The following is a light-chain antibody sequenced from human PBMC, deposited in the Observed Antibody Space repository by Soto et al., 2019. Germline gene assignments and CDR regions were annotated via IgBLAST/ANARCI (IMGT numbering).Light chain of an antibody. CDR2: EVS. CDR3: NSYAGSNNGV. CDR1: SSDVGGYNY. Sequence: QSALTQPPSASGSPGQSVTISCTGTSSDVGGYNYVSWYQQHPGKAPKLMIYEVSKQPSGVPDRFSGSKSGNTACLTVSGLQAEDEADYYCNSYAGSNNGVFGGGTKLTVL. V-gene: IGLV2-8*01. J-gene: IGLJ3*02.